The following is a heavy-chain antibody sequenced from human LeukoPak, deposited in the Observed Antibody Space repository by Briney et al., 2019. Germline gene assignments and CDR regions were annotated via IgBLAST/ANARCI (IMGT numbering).Heavy chain of an antibody. CDR3: ARDSPAGGIGSY. V-gene: IGHV3-21*01. Sequence: GGSLRLSCAASGFTFSSYSMNWVRQAPGKGLEWVSSISSSSSYICYADSVKGRFTISRDNAKNSLYLQMNSLRAEDTAVYYCARDSPAGGIGSYWGQGTLVTVSS. D-gene: IGHD2-15*01. CDR1: GFTFSSYS. CDR2: ISSSSSYI. J-gene: IGHJ4*02.